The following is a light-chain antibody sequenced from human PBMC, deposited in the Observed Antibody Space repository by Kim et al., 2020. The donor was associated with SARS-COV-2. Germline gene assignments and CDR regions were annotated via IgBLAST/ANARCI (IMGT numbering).Light chain of an antibody. CDR1: SLRSYY. CDR2: GKN. CDR3: NSRDSSGNHHVV. V-gene: IGLV3-19*01. J-gene: IGLJ3*02. Sequence: SSELTQDPAVSVALGQTVRITCQVDSLRSYYASWYQQKPGRAPVLVVYGKNNRPSGIPDRFSGSSSGNTASLTITGAQAEDEAGYYCNSRDSSGNHHVVF.